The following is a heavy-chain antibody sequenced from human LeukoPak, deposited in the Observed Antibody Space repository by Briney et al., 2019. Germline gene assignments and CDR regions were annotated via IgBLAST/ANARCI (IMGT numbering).Heavy chain of an antibody. J-gene: IGHJ4*02. D-gene: IGHD2-21*01. Sequence: GGSLRPSCAASGFTVSSNYMTWVRQAPGKGLEWVSLINSGGGTFYADSVKGRFSISRDNSKNTLYLQMNSLRAEDTAVYYCARWVNNGGEGCYFDYWGQGTLVTVSS. CDR1: GFTVSSNY. CDR2: INSGGGT. CDR3: ARWVNNGGEGCYFDY. V-gene: IGHV3-66*01.